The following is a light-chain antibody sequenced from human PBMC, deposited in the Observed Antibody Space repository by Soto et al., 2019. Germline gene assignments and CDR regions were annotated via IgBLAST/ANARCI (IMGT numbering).Light chain of an antibody. J-gene: IGKJ1*01. CDR2: DAS. CDR3: QQYNSYST. CDR1: QYINGL. V-gene: IGKV1-5*01. Sequence: DIQMTQSPSTLSASVGDRVTITCRASQYINGLLAWYQQIPGKAPKLLIYDASSLESGVPSRFSGSGSGTEFTLTITSLQPDDFATYYCQQYNSYSTFGQGTKVEFK.